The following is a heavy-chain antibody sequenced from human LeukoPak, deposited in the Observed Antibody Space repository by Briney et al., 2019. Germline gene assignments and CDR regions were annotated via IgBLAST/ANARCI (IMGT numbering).Heavy chain of an antibody. Sequence: SETLSLTCTVSGGSISSGSYYWGWIRQPPGKGLGWIGYIYYSGSTNYNPSLKSRVSISVDTSKNQFSLKLSSVTAADTAVYYCARTGSTVTMLYPFDHWGQGTLVTVSS. V-gene: IGHV4-61*01. J-gene: IGHJ4*02. D-gene: IGHD4-17*01. CDR1: GGSISSGSYY. CDR2: IYYSGST. CDR3: ARTGSTVTMLYPFDH.